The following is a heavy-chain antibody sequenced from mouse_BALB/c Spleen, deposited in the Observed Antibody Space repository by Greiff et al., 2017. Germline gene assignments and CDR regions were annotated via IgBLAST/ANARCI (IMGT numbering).Heavy chain of an antibody. J-gene: IGHJ1*01. D-gene: IGHD1-1*01. CDR1: GFSLTSYG. V-gene: IGHV2-2*02. CDR2: IWSGGST. Sequence: VQLQQSGPGLVQPSQSLSITCTASGFSLTSYGVHWVRQSPGKGLEWLGVIWSGGSTDYNAAFISRLSISKDNSKSQVFFKMNSLQANDTAIYYCDKNTVHWYFDVWGAGTTVTVSS. CDR3: DKNTVHWYFDV.